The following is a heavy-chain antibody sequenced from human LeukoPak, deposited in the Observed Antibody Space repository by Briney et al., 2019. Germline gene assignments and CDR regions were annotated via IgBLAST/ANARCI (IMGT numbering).Heavy chain of an antibody. CDR3: ASGRQLGY. CDR1: GFTFSNYW. V-gene: IGHV3-7*01. J-gene: IGHJ4*02. D-gene: IGHD6-13*01. CDR2: IKEDGSEK. Sequence: GGSLSLSCAASGFTFSNYWMSWVRQALGKGLEWVANIKEDGSEKYYVDSVKGRFTISRDSARNSLYLQMNSLRAEDTAVYYCASGRQLGYWGQGTLVTVSS.